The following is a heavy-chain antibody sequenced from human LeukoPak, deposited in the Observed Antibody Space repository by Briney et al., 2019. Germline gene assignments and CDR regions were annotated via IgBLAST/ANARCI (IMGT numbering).Heavy chain of an antibody. CDR3: AREDYYDSGSNDY. V-gene: IGHV1-18*04. J-gene: IGHJ4*02. D-gene: IGHD3-22*01. CDR2: ISAYNGNT. Sequence: ASVKVSCKASGYSFTSHYMHWVRQAPGQGLEWMGWISAYNGNTNYAQKLQGRVTMTTDTSTSTAYMELRSLRSDDTAVYYCAREDYYDSGSNDYWGQGTLVTVSA. CDR1: GYSFTSHY.